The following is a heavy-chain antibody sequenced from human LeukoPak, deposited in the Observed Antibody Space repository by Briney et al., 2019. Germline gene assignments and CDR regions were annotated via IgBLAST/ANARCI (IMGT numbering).Heavy chain of an antibody. J-gene: IGHJ4*02. D-gene: IGHD1-26*01. CDR2: ISSTSFYK. V-gene: IGHV3-21*04. CDR3: ANSPKSDY. Sequence: GGSLRLSCAASGFTFSDYSMNWVRQAPGKGLEWVSSISSTSFYKHYADSVEGRFSISRDNSKNTLYLQMNSLRAEDTATYYCANSPKSDYWGQGTLVTVSS. CDR1: GFTFSDYS.